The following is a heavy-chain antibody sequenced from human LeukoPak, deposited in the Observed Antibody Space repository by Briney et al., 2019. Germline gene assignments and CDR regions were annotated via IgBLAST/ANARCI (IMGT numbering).Heavy chain of an antibody. Sequence: GGSLRLSCAASGFTFSSYGMSWVRQAPGKGLEWVSAISGSGGSTYYADSVKGRFTISRDNSKNTLYLQMNSLRAEDTAVYYCAKDWGSSDAFDIWGQGTMVTVSS. V-gene: IGHV3-23*01. CDR2: ISGSGGST. D-gene: IGHD6-6*01. CDR1: GFTFSSYG. CDR3: AKDWGSSDAFDI. J-gene: IGHJ3*02.